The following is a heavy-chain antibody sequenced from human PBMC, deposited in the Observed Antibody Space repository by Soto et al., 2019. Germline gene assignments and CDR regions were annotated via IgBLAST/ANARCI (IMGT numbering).Heavy chain of an antibody. D-gene: IGHD3-22*01. CDR2: ISGSGVST. Sequence: GGSLRLSCAASGFTFSSYAMSWVRQAPGKGLEWVSAISGSGVSTYYADSVKGRFTISRDNSKNTLYLQMNSLRAEDTAVYYCAQASGDYYDSSGYYFDAFYMWGQGTMVTV. J-gene: IGHJ3*02. CDR1: GFTFSSYA. V-gene: IGHV3-23*01. CDR3: AQASGDYYDSSGYYFDAFYM.